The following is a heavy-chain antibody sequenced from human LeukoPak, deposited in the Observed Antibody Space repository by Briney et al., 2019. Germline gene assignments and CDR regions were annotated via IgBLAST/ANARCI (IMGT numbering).Heavy chain of an antibody. CDR2: IYYSGST. Sequence: PSETLSLTCTVSGGSISSSSYYWGWIRQPPGKGLEWIGSIYYSGSTYYNPSLKSRVTISVDTSKNQFSLKLSSVTAADTAVYYCARAGTPRGGWFDPWGQGTLVTVSS. CDR3: ARAGTPRGGWFDP. J-gene: IGHJ5*02. CDR1: GGSISSSSYY. D-gene: IGHD6-13*01. V-gene: IGHV4-39*07.